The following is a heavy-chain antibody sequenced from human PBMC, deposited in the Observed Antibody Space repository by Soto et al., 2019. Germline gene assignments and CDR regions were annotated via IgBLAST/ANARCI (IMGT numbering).Heavy chain of an antibody. J-gene: IGHJ6*03. Sequence: QVQLVQSGAAVKKPGSSVKVSCKASGGTFSSYTIRWVRQAPGQGLEWVGRIIPILGIANFAQKFQGRVPFPADKSTITAYMELSSLRSEDTGVYYCASLVDCSGGSCYPPYYCYRDVWGKGTTVTVSS. V-gene: IGHV1-69*02. CDR1: GGTFSSYT. D-gene: IGHD2-15*01. CDR3: ASLVDCSGGSCYPPYYCYRDV. CDR2: IIPILGIA.